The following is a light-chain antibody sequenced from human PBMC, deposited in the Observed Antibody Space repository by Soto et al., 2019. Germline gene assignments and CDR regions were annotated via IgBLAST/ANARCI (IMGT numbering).Light chain of an antibody. CDR2: NNN. V-gene: IGLV1-44*01. CDR1: SSNIGSTT. Sequence: QSVLTQPPSASGTPGQRVTIACSGSSSNIGSTTVKWYQQLPGPAPKLLIYNNNQRPSGVPDRFSGSKSGTSASLAICGLQSEDEADYYCAAWDDSLNGVVFGGGTKLTVL. J-gene: IGLJ3*02. CDR3: AAWDDSLNGVV.